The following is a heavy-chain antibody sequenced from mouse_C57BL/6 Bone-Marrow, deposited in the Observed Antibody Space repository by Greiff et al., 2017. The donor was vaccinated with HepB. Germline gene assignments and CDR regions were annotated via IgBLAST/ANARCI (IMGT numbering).Heavy chain of an antibody. Sequence: VQLQQSGAELVKPGASVKLSCKASGYTFTSYWMHWVKQRPGQGLEWIGMIHPNSGSTNYNEKFKSKATLTVDKSSSTAYMQLSSLTSEDTAVYYGARGCITTVVGTDYAVEDWGQGTTVTVSS. CDR3: ARGCITTVVGTDYAVED. V-gene: IGHV1-64*01. CDR1: GYTFTSYW. D-gene: IGHD1-1*01. CDR2: IHPNSGST. J-gene: IGHJ4*01.